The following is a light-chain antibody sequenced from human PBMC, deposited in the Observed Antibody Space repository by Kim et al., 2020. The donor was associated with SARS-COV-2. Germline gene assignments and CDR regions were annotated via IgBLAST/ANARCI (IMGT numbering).Light chain of an antibody. V-gene: IGLV2-14*03. CDR2: DVS. CDR3: SSYTTANTRL. Sequence: QSALTQPPFVSGSPGQSITISCTGTSSDIGAFNYVSWFQQHPGKAPKLMIYDVSERPSGISNRFSGSTSGYTASLTISGLQAEDEADYYCSSYTTANTRLFGTGTKVNVL. CDR1: SSDIGAFNY. J-gene: IGLJ1*01.